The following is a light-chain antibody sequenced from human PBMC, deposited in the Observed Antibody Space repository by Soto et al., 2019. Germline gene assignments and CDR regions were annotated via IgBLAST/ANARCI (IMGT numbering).Light chain of an antibody. V-gene: IGLV2-14*01. CDR1: SSDVGGYNY. CDR2: DVS. J-gene: IGLJ2*01. CDR3: SSYTSSSTLEVV. Sequence: QSALTQPASVSGSPGQSITISCTGTSSDVGGYNYVSWYLQHPGKAPKLMIYDVSNRPSGVSNRFSGSKSGNTASLTISGLQAEDEADYYCSSYTSSSTLEVVFGGGTKVTVL.